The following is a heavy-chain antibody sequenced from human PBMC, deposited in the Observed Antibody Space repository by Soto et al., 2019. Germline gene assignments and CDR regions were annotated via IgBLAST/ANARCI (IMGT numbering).Heavy chain of an antibody. Sequence: SSETLSLTCTVSGGSISSGYNYWSWIRQPPGKGLEWIGYIYYSGSTYYNPSLKSRVTISVDTSKNQFSLKLSSVTAADTAVYYCARLFTGYYDSSGYFNWFDPWGQGTLVTVSS. D-gene: IGHD3-22*01. V-gene: IGHV4-30-4*01. J-gene: IGHJ5*02. CDR1: GGSISSGYNY. CDR2: IYYSGST. CDR3: ARLFTGYYDSSGYFNWFDP.